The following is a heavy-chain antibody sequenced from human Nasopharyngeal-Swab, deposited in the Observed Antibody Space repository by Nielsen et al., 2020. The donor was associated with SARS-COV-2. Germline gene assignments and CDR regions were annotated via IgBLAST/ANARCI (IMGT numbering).Heavy chain of an antibody. D-gene: IGHD3-9*01. J-gene: IGHJ5*02. Sequence: SETLSLTCTVSGGSIRSGSYYWSWIRQPAGKGLEWIGRIYTSGSTNYNPSLKSRVTISVDTSKNQFSLKLSSVTAADTAVYYCARGRYDILTGLLWFDPWGQGTLVTVSS. CDR2: IYTSGST. CDR1: GGSIRSGSYY. V-gene: IGHV4-61*02. CDR3: ARGRYDILTGLLWFDP.